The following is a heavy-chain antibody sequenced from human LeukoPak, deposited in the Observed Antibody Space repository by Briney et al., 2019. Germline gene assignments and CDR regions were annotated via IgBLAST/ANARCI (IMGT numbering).Heavy chain of an antibody. D-gene: IGHD3-22*01. CDR2: IYYSGCT. J-gene: IGHJ4*02. V-gene: IGHV4-59*01. Sequence: SETLSLTCTVAGGSISSYYWSWIRQPPGKGLEGIGYIYYSGCTNYNPSLKSRVTISVDTSKNQFSLKLSSVTAADTAVYYCARVDYSSGYYLDYWGQGTLVTVSS. CDR1: GGSISSYY. CDR3: ARVDYSSGYYLDY.